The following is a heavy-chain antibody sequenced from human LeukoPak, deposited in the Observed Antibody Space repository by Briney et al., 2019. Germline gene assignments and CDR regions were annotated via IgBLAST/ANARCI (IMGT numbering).Heavy chain of an antibody. Sequence: SETLSLTCTVSGGSISSSSYYWGWIRQPPGKGLEWIGSIYYSGSTYYNPSLKSRVTISVDTSKNQFSLKLSSVTAADTAVYYCARGPSWWSGYYKGEYYFDYWGQGTLVTVSS. V-gene: IGHV4-39*07. CDR2: IYYSGST. J-gene: IGHJ4*02. D-gene: IGHD3-3*01. CDR3: ARGPSWWSGYYKGEYYFDY. CDR1: GGSISSSSYY.